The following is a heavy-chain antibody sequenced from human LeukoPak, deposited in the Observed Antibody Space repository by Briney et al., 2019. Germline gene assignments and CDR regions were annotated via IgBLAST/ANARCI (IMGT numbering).Heavy chain of an antibody. CDR1: GYTFTSYG. CDR2: ISAYNGNT. D-gene: IGHD3-10*01. CDR3: ARVYRSGDYYGSGRKEDAFDI. Sequence: GASVKVSCKASGYTFTSYGISWVRQAPGQGLEWMGWISAYNGNTNYAQKLQGRVTMTTDTSTSTAYMELRSLRSDDTAVYYCARVYRSGDYYGSGRKEDAFDIWGQGTMVTVSS. V-gene: IGHV1-18*01. J-gene: IGHJ3*02.